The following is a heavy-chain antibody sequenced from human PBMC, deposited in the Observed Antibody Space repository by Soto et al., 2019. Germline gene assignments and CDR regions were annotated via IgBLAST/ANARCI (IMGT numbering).Heavy chain of an antibody. CDR2: ISWNSGSI. V-gene: IGHV3-9*01. D-gene: IGHD1-20*01. CDR1: GFTFDDYA. Sequence: EVQLVESGGGLVQPGRSLRLSCAASGFTFDDYAMHWVRQAPGKGLEWVSGISWNSGSIGYADSVKGRFTISRDNAKNSLYLQMNSLRAEDTALYYCAKGPNPFITGTASDYWGQGTLVTVSS. CDR3: AKGPNPFITGTASDY. J-gene: IGHJ4*02.